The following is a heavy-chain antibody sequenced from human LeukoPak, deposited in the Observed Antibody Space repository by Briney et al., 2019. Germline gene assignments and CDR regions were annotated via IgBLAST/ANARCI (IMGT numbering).Heavy chain of an antibody. Sequence: SETLSLTCTVSGGSISSGSYYWSWIRQPAGKGLEWIGRIYTSGSTNYNPSLKSRVTISVDTSKNQFSLKLSSVTAADTAVYYCARVPRGYSSSSHSPLYYMDVWGKGTTVTVSS. J-gene: IGHJ6*03. CDR1: GGSISSGSYY. CDR3: ARVPRGYSSSSHSPLYYMDV. V-gene: IGHV4-61*02. D-gene: IGHD6-6*01. CDR2: IYTSGST.